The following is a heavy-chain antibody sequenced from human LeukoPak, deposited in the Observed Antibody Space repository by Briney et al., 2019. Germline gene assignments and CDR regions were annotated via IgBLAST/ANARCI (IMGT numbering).Heavy chain of an antibody. V-gene: IGHV4-38-2*02. CDR1: GYSISSGYY. CDR3: ARPGTVAWGYFDY. Sequence: PSETLSLTCTVSGYSISSGYYWSWIRQPPGKGLEWIGEINHSGSTNYNPSLKSRVTISVDTSKNQFSLKLSSVTAADTAVYYCARPGTVAWGYFDYWGQGTLVTVSS. J-gene: IGHJ4*02. CDR2: INHSGST. D-gene: IGHD4-23*01.